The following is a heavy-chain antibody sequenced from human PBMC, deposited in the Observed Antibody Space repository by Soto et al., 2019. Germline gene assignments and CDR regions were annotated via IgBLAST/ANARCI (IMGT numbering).Heavy chain of an antibody. D-gene: IGHD6-13*01. Sequence: GGSLRLSCAASGFTFSSYAMHWVRQAPGKGLEWVAVISYDGSNKYYADSVKGRFTISRDNSKNTLYLQMNSLRAEDTAVYYCARDPLYGLDSSSRYFDYWGQGTLVTVSS. CDR2: ISYDGSNK. J-gene: IGHJ4*02. V-gene: IGHV3-30-3*01. CDR3: ARDPLYGLDSSSRYFDY. CDR1: GFTFSSYA.